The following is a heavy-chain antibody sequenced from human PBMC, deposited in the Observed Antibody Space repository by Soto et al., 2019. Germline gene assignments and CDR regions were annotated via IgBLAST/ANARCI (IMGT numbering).Heavy chain of an antibody. CDR3: ARREIQGPIDY. J-gene: IGHJ4*02. CDR2: IYYSGTT. CDR1: GYSISSSNW. Sequence: QVQLQESGPGLVKPSDTLSLTCAVSGYSISSSNWWGWIRQPPRKGLEWIGYIYYSGTTYYNPSLKSRVTMSVDTSKNRFSLKLTSVTAVDTAVYYCARREIQGPIDYWGQGTLVTVSS. D-gene: IGHD1-26*01. V-gene: IGHV4-28*01.